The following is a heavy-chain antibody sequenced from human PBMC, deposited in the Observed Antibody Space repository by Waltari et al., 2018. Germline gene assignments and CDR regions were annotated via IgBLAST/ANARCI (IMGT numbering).Heavy chain of an antibody. Sequence: EVQLVESGGGLVQPGGSLRLSCAASGFTLSSYWMSWVRQAPGKGPEWVANIKKDGSEEYYVDSVRGRFTISRDNAKNSLYLQMNSLRPEDTAVYYCSGGEVTGTDFWGQGTLVTVSS. D-gene: IGHD6-19*01. CDR2: IKKDGSEE. J-gene: IGHJ4*02. CDR1: GFTLSSYW. CDR3: SGGEVTGTDF. V-gene: IGHV3-7*03.